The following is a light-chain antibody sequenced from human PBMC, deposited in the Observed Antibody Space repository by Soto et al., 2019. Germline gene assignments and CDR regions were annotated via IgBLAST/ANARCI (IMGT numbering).Light chain of an antibody. CDR3: QQYNNWPPLT. Sequence: EVVMTQSPATLSVSPGERATLSCRASQSVGSKLAWYQQKPGQAPRLLIFDAFTRATGIPARFSASGSGTEFTLFISSLQSEDFAVYYCQQYNNWPPLTFGGGTKVEI. CDR2: DAF. V-gene: IGKV3-15*01. J-gene: IGKJ4*01. CDR1: QSVGSK.